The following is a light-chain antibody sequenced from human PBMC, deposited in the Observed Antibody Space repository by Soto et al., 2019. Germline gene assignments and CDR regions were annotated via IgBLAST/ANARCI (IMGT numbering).Light chain of an antibody. Sequence: QTVVTQEPSFSVSPGGTVTLTCGLSSGSVSTSYYPSWYQQTPGQALRTLIYNTNTRASGVPGRFSGSILGNKAALTIAGAQADDEAYYYCVLYMGSGISVFGGGTQLTVL. CDR3: VLYMGSGISV. V-gene: IGLV8-61*01. CDR1: SGSVSTSYY. J-gene: IGLJ3*02. CDR2: NTN.